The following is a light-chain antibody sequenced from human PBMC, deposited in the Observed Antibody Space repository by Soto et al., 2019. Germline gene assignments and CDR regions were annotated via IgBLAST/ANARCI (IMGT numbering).Light chain of an antibody. J-gene: IGLJ3*02. CDR1: SGSVSTDNY. V-gene: IGLV8-61*01. CDR2: TTN. Sequence: QTVVTQEPSLSVSPGGTVTLTCTLTSGSVSTDNYASWFQQTPGQAPRTHIYTTNSRSSGAPARFSGSVLGDKAALTITGAQADDESVYYCVLYVGAGIWVFGGGTKVTVL. CDR3: VLYVGAGIWV.